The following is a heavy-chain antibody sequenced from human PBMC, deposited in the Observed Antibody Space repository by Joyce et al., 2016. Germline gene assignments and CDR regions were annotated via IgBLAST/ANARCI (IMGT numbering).Heavy chain of an antibody. Sequence: QLQLQESGPGLVKPTETLSLTCSISLGSISKYYWSWIRQSPGKGLEWFGYIYHTGDTKYNPALGSRATMSLDTSKNQLSLKRSSVTAADTAVYYCVITRVLSLVHRYFFDYWGQGTLVSVSS. CDR1: LGSISKYY. CDR2: IYHTGDT. J-gene: IGHJ4*02. D-gene: IGHD5/OR15-5a*01. CDR3: VITRVLSLVHRYFFDY. V-gene: IGHV4-59*01.